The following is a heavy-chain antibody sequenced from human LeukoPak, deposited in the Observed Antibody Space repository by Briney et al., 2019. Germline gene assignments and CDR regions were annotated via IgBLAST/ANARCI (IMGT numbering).Heavy chain of an antibody. V-gene: IGHV3-74*01. J-gene: IGHJ4*02. CDR2: INGEGGT. CDR3: ARDLVYGSGSCGH. D-gene: IGHD3-10*01. Sequence: PGGSLRLSCAASGFTFSNYWTQWVRQAPGKGLVWVSRINGEGGTSYADSVKGRFTISRDNAKNTVHLQMNSLRAEDTAVYYCARDLVYGSGSCGHWGQGTLVTVSS. CDR1: GFTFSNYW.